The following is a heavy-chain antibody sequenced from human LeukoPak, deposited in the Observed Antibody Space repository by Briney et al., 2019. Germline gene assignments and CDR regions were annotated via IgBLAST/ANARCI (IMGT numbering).Heavy chain of an antibody. CDR2: IYYTGST. J-gene: IGHJ4*02. CDR1: GGSINDYY. D-gene: IGHD2-15*01. Sequence: SETLSLTCTVSGGSINDYYWSWIRQPPGKGLEWSGFIYYTGSTNYNPSLKGRVTISLDASKNHFSLRLSSVTAADTAVYYCARNTCSGGSCFLHFWGQGTLVTVSS. CDR3: ARNTCSGGSCFLHF. V-gene: IGHV4-59*01.